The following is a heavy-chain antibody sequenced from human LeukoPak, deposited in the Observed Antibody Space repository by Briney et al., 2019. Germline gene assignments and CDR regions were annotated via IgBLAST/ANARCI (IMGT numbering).Heavy chain of an antibody. CDR3: AKDRLWFGELFSAFDY. CDR2: IRHDGSKK. D-gene: IGHD3-10*01. CDR1: GFTFSNYG. J-gene: IGHJ4*02. V-gene: IGHV3-30*02. Sequence: GGSLRLSCAASGFTFSNYGMHWVRQAPGKGLEWLTFIRHDGSKKYYADSVKGRFSISRDNSKNTLYLQMNSLRTEDTAVYYCAKDRLWFGELFSAFDYWGQGTLVTVSS.